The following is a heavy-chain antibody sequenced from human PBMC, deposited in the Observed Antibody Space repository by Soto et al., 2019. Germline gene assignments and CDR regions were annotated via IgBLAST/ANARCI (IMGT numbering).Heavy chain of an antibody. CDR1: EFTFSSYG. Sequence: QVQLVESGGGVVQPGRSLRLSCAASEFTFSSYGMHWVRQAPGKGLEWVAVIWYDGSNKYYADSVKGRFTISRDNSKNTLYLQMNSLRAEDTAVYYCARDRPRGDGIDYWGQGTLVTVSS. J-gene: IGHJ4*02. CDR3: ARDRPRGDGIDY. CDR2: IWYDGSNK. V-gene: IGHV3-33*01.